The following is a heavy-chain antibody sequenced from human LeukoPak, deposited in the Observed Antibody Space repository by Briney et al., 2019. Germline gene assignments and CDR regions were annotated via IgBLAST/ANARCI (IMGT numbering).Heavy chain of an antibody. CDR3: ARDVDQLHAHFDY. J-gene: IGHJ4*02. CDR2: IYTSGST. V-gene: IGHV4-61*02. Sequence: SETLSLTCTVSGGSISGGSYYWSWIRQPAGKGLEWIGRIYTSGSTNYNPSLKSRVTISVDTSKNQFSLKLSSVTAADTAVYYCARDVDQLHAHFDYWGQGTLVTVSS. D-gene: IGHD2-2*01. CDR1: GGSISGGSYY.